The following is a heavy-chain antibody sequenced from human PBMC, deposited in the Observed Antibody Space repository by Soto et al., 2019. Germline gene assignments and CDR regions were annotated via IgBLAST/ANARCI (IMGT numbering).Heavy chain of an antibody. D-gene: IGHD2-15*01. V-gene: IGHV1-69*06. CDR1: GGTFSSYA. J-gene: IGHJ5*02. Sequence: QVQLVQSGAEVKKPGSSVKVSCKASGGTFSSYAISWVRQAPGQGLEWMGGIIPIVGTANYAQKFQGRVTITADKSTSTAYMELSSLRSEDTAVYYCAIDRDCSGGSCYHNWCDPWGQGTLVTVSS. CDR3: AIDRDCSGGSCYHNWCDP. CDR2: IIPIVGTA.